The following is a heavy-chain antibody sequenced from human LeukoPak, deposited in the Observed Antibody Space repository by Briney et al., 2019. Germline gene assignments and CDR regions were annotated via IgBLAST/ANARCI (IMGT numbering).Heavy chain of an antibody. CDR3: AKVQSSSRYNWNSAAFDI. J-gene: IGHJ3*02. CDR2: ISGSGGST. CDR1: GFTFSSYA. D-gene: IGHD1-7*01. Sequence: PGGSLRLSCAASGFTFSSYAMSWVRQAPGKGLEWVSAISGSGGSTYYADSVKGRFTISRDNSKNTLYLQMNSLRAEDTAVYYCAKVQSSSRYNWNSAAFDIWGQGTMVTVSS. V-gene: IGHV3-23*01.